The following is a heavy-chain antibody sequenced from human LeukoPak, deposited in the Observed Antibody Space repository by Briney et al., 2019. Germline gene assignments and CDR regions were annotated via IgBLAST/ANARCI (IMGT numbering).Heavy chain of an antibody. J-gene: IGHJ4*02. CDR1: GFTFSTYG. CDR2: ISYDGSHK. Sequence: GGSLRLSCAASGFTFSTYGMHWVRQAPGKGLDWVAYISYDGSHKYYADSVKGRFTISRDSSKNTLFLQMNSLRAEDTAVYYCAKDSQDYGLDYWGQGTLVTVSS. D-gene: IGHD4-17*01. V-gene: IGHV3-30*18. CDR3: AKDSQDYGLDY.